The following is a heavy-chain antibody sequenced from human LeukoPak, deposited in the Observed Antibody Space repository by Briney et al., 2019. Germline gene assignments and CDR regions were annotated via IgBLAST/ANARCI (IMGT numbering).Heavy chain of an antibody. V-gene: IGHV4-38-2*02. CDR1: GYSISSGYY. J-gene: IGHJ3*02. CDR3: ASLTTADAFDI. CDR2: FYHSGST. Sequence: PSETLSLTCTVSGYSISSGYYWGWIRQPPGKGLEWIGSFYHSGSTYYNPSLKSRVTISVDTSKNQFSLKVSSVTAADTAVYYCASLTTADAFDIWGQGTMVTVAS. D-gene: IGHD3-22*01.